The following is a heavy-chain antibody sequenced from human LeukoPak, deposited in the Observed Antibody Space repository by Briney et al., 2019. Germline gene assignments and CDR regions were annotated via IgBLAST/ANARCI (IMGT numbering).Heavy chain of an antibody. V-gene: IGHV3-23*01. D-gene: IGHD6-19*01. CDR3: AYSSGWYYFDY. Sequence: PGGSLRLSCAASGFTFSSYAMSWVRQAPGKGLEWVSAISGSGGSTYYADSVKGRFTISRENSKNTLYLQRNSRRAEDTAVYYCAYSSGWYYFDYWGQGTLVTVSS. CDR2: ISGSGGST. J-gene: IGHJ4*02. CDR1: GFTFSSYA.